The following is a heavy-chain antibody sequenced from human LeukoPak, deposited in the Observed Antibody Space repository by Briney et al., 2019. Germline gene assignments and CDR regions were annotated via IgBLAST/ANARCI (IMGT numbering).Heavy chain of an antibody. CDR2: IYYSGST. D-gene: IGHD2-2*02. J-gene: IGHJ4*02. CDR1: GFTFDDYG. V-gene: IGHV4-59*01. Sequence: PGGSLRLSCAASGFTFDDYGMSWVRQAPGKGLEWIGYIYYSGSTNYNPSLKSRVTISVDTSKNQFSLKLSSVTAADTAVYYCARDGLYCDTTGCYKNFDYWGQGTLVTVSS. CDR3: ARDGLYCDTTGCYKNFDY.